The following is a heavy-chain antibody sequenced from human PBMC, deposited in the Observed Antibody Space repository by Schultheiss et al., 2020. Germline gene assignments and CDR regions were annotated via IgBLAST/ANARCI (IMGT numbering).Heavy chain of an antibody. CDR1: GFIVSSKY. D-gene: IGHD3-22*01. V-gene: IGHV3-66*01. CDR2: IYSGGST. CDR3: AREASSGYHGWFDP. Sequence: GGSLRLSCAASGFIVSSKYMNWVRQAPGKGLEWVSVIYSGGSTYYADSVKGRFTISRDNAKNSLYLQMNSLRAEDTAVYYCAREASSGYHGWFDPWGQGTLVTVSS. J-gene: IGHJ5*02.